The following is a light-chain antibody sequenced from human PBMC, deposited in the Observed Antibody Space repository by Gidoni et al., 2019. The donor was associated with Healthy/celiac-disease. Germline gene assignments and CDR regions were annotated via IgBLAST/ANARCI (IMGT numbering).Light chain of an antibody. J-gene: IGKJ1*01. CDR2: KAS. CDR3: QQYNSYPWT. V-gene: IGKV1-5*03. Sequence: DIQMTQSPSTLSASVGDRVTITCRASQSIRSWLAWYQQKPGKAPKLLIYKASSLESGVQSRFSGSGSGTEFTLTISSLQPDDFATYYCQQYNSYPWTCGQGTKVEIK. CDR1: QSIRSW.